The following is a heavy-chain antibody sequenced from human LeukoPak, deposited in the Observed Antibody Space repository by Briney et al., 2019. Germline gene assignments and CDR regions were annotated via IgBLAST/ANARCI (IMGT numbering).Heavy chain of an antibody. CDR3: ARDGYNFAHGPLFDY. CDR2: ISSSSSYI. CDR1: GFTFSSYS. Sequence: PGGSLRLSCAASGFTFSSYSMNWVRQAPGKGLEWVSSISSSSSYIYYADSVKGRLTISRDNAKNSLYLQMNSLRAEDTAVYYCARDGYNFAHGPLFDYWGQGTLVTVSS. D-gene: IGHD5-24*01. J-gene: IGHJ4*02. V-gene: IGHV3-21*01.